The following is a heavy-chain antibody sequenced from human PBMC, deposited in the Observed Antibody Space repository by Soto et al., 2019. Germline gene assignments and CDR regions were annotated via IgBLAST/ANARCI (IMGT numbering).Heavy chain of an antibody. D-gene: IGHD3-3*01. CDR1: GFTFSSYA. V-gene: IGHV3-23*01. Sequence: PGGSLRLSCAASGFTFSSYAMSWVRQAPGKGLEWVSAISGSGGSTYYADSVKGRFTISRDNSKNTLYLQMNSLRAEDTAVYYCAKTSTRLYDFWSGYYPDYWGQGTLVTVSS. CDR2: ISGSGGST. CDR3: AKTSTRLYDFWSGYYPDY. J-gene: IGHJ4*02.